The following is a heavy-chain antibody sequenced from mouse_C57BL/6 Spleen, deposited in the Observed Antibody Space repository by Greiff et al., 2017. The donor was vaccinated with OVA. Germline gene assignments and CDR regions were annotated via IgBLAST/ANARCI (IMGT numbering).Heavy chain of an antibody. D-gene: IGHD3-2*02. CDR3: ASDSSGYLYYAMDY. CDR2: ISRGSSTI. J-gene: IGHJ4*01. Sequence: DVKLVESGGGLVKPGGSLKLSCAASGFTFSDYGMHWVRQAPEKGLEWVAYISRGSSTIYYADTVKGRFTISRDNAKNTLFRQMTSLRSEDTAMYYCASDSSGYLYYAMDYWGQGTSVTVSS. CDR1: GFTFSDYG. V-gene: IGHV5-17*01.